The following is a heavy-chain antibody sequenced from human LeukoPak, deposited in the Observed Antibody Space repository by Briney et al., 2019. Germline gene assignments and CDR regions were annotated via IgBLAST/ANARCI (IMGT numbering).Heavy chain of an antibody. J-gene: IGHJ4*02. CDR3: ARGGASSRYFDN. CDR2: IYYTGTT. CDR1: GGSISGDY. Sequence: PSETLSLTCTVSGGSISGDYWSWIWQPPGKELEWIAFIYYTGTTNYNPSLKSRVTISIDTSKNQFSLKLSSVTAADTAVYYCARGGASSRYFDNWGRGTLVTVSS. D-gene: IGHD6-6*01. V-gene: IGHV4-59*01.